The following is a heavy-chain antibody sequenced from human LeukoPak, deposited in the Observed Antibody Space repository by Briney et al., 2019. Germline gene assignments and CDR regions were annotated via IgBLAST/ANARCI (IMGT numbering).Heavy chain of an antibody. Sequence: SVKVSCKASGGTFSSYAISWVRQAPGQGLEWMGGIIPIFGTANYAQKFQGRVTITADESTSTAYMELSSLRSEDTAVYYCARDVSRGGSYMDYWGQGTLVTVSS. CDR2: IIPIFGTA. J-gene: IGHJ4*02. D-gene: IGHD1-26*01. CDR3: ARDVSRGGSYMDY. CDR1: GGTFSSYA. V-gene: IGHV1-69*13.